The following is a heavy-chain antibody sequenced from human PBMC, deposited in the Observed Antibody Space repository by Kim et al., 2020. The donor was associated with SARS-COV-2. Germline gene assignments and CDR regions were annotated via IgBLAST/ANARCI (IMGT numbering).Heavy chain of an antibody. V-gene: IGHV1-3*01. J-gene: IGHJ3*02. D-gene: IGHD3-16*01. CDR2: T. CDR3: ARGGTGDAFDI. Sequence: TKYSQKFQGRVTITRGTSASTAYMGLSSLRSEDTAVYYCARGGTGDAFDIWGQGTMVTVSS.